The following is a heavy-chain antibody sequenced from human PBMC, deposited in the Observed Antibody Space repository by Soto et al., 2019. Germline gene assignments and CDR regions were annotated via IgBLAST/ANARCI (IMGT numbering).Heavy chain of an antibody. CDR2: INHSGST. Sequence: SETLSLTCAVYGGSFSGYYWSWIRQPPGKGLEWIGEINHSGSTNYNPSLKSRVTISVDTPKNQFSLKLSSGTAADTAVYYCARGVPNYCGGDCYSGWFDPWGQGTLVTVSS. CDR3: ARGVPNYCGGDCYSGWFDP. J-gene: IGHJ5*02. CDR1: GGSFSGYY. D-gene: IGHD2-21*02. V-gene: IGHV4-34*01.